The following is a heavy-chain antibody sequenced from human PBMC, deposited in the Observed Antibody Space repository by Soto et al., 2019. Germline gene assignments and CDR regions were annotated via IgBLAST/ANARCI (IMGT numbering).Heavy chain of an antibody. CDR3: ARDLSSTSRGYFDY. CDR1: GYTFTSYG. CDR2: ISAYNGNT. J-gene: IGHJ4*02. Sequence: ASVKVSCKASGYTFTSYGISWVRQAPGQGLEWMGWISAYNGNTNYAQKLQGRVTMTTDTSTSTAYMELRSLRSDDTAVYYCARDLSSTSRGYFDYWGQGTLVTVSS. D-gene: IGHD2-2*01. V-gene: IGHV1-18*01.